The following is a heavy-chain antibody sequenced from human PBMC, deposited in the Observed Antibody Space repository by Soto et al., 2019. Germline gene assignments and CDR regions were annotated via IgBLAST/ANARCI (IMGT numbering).Heavy chain of an antibody. CDR3: AKVPLRLDNFDY. V-gene: IGHV3-23*01. CDR2: ISGSGST. Sequence: EVQLLDSGGGLVQPGGSLRLSCAASGFTFSNYSMNWVRQAPGKGLEWVSAISGSGSTNYADSVKGRFTISRDNSNNTMNLQMNSLRAEDRAVQYCAKVPLRLDNFDYWGPGTLVTVSS. D-gene: IGHD5-12*01. CDR1: GFTFSNYS. J-gene: IGHJ4*02.